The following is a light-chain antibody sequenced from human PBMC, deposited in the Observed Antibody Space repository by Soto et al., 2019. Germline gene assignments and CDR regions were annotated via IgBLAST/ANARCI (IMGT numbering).Light chain of an antibody. Sequence: QSALTQPASVSGSPGQSITISCTGTSSDIGHYNYVSWYQQHPGKAPKLMIYEVSNRPSGVSNRFSGSKSGNTASLTISGLQAEDEADYYFSSYTTSSTLEIGGGTNLTVL. V-gene: IGLV2-14*01. CDR3: SSYTTSSTLE. CDR2: EVS. J-gene: IGLJ2*01. CDR1: SSDIGHYNY.